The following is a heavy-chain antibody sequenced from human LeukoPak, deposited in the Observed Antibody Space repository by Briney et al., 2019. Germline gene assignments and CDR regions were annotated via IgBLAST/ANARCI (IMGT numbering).Heavy chain of an antibody. CDR2: ISGSGGST. CDR1: RFTLSTYW. V-gene: IGHV3-23*01. Sequence: GGSLRLSCAASRFTLSTYWMSWVRQAPGKGLEWVSTISGSGGSTYYADSVKGRFTISRDNSKNTLYLQMNSLRVEDTAVYYRAKVHSSSWSDFDYWGQGTLVTVSS. D-gene: IGHD6-13*01. J-gene: IGHJ4*02. CDR3: AKVHSSSWSDFDY.